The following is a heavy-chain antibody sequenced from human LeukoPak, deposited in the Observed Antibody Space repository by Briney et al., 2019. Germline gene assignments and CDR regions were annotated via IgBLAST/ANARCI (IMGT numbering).Heavy chain of an antibody. D-gene: IGHD6-13*01. J-gene: IGHJ5*02. V-gene: IGHV3-53*01. CDR3: AKDPRQQLRPNWFDP. CDR1: GFTVSSNY. CDR2: LYNGGNT. Sequence: GGSLRLSCAVSGFTVSSNYMSWVRQAPGKGLEWVSVLYNGGNTYYADSVKGRFTVSRDNSKNTLYLQMNSLRAEDTAVYYCAKDPRQQLRPNWFDPWGQGTLVTVSS.